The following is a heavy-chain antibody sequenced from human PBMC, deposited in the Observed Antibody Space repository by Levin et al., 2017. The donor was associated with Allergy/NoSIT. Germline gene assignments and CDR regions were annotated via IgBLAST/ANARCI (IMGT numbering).Heavy chain of an antibody. J-gene: IGHJ5*02. Sequence: PGGSLRLSCKASGYSFTSYWIGWVRQMPGKGLEWMAIINPGDSDTRYSPSFQGQVTISADKSISTAYLQWSSLKASDTAMYYCARHHNEGACFGPWGQGTLVTVSS. V-gene: IGHV5-51*01. CDR2: INPGDSDT. D-gene: IGHD3-16*01. CDR1: GYSFTSYW. CDR3: ARHHNEGACFGP.